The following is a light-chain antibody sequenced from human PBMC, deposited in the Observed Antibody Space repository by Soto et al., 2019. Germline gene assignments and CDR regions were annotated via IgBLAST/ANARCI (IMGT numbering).Light chain of an antibody. V-gene: IGKV3-15*01. CDR3: QPYNNWPLT. J-gene: IGKJ4*01. CDR1: QSVSTY. Sequence: EIVLTQAPATLSLSPGERATLSCRASQSVSTYLAWYQQQPGRAPGLLIYDTSTRATGVPTRFSGSRSGAEFTLTINSLQSEDFAVYYCQPYNNWPLTFGGGTKVDI. CDR2: DTS.